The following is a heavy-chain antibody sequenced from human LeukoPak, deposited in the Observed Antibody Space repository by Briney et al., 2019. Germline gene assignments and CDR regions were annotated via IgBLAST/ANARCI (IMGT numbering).Heavy chain of an antibody. V-gene: IGHV4-4*07. CDR1: GGSISSYY. Sequence: SETLSLTCTVFGGSISSYYWSWIRQPAGKGLEWIGRIYTSGSTNYNPSLKSRVTMSVDTSKNQFSLKLSSVTAADTAVYYCARDPGYYGSGTRGAFDIWGQGTMVTVSS. J-gene: IGHJ3*02. CDR3: ARDPGYYGSGTRGAFDI. D-gene: IGHD3-10*01. CDR2: IYTSGST.